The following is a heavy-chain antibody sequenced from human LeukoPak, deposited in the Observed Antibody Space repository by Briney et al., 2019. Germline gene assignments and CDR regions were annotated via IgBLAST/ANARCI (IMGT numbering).Heavy chain of an antibody. V-gene: IGHV3-23*01. CDR1: GFTFNNCA. CDR2: VTDDGTTT. CDR3: VKEERGYSYGAY. J-gene: IGHJ4*02. D-gene: IGHD5-18*01. Sequence: GGSLRLSCAASGFTFNNCAISWVRQPPGKGLEWVSAVTDDGTTTYYADSVKGRFTISRDNSKNTVYLQMNYLTADDTARYYCVKEERGYSYGAYWGQGTLVTVSS.